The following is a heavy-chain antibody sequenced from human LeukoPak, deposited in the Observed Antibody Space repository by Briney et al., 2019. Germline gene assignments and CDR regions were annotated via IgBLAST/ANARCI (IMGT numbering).Heavy chain of an antibody. Sequence: GGSLRLSCAASGFTFSSSWMTWVRQAPGKGLEWVANIKQDGSEKYYVDSVKGRFTISRDNAKNSLYLQMNSLRAEDTAVYYCAKDRGTWYWGQGTLVTVSS. CDR3: AKDRGTWY. V-gene: IGHV3-7*01. CDR2: IKQDGSEK. CDR1: GFTFSSSW. J-gene: IGHJ4*02. D-gene: IGHD4/OR15-4a*01.